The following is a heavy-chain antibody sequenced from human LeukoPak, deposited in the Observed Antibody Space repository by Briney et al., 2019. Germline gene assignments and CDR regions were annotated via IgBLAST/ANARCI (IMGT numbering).Heavy chain of an antibody. J-gene: IGHJ6*02. V-gene: IGHV3-7*01. D-gene: IGHD5-18*01. CDR2: IKQDGSEK. Sequence: AGGSLRLSCAASGFTFSSYWMSWVRQAPGKGLEWVANIKQDGSEKYYVDSVKGRFTISRDNAKNSLYLQMNSLRAEDTAVYYCARAGYSYGSRPPNYYYYYGMDVWGQGTTVTVSS. CDR1: GFTFSSYW. CDR3: ARAGYSYGSRPPNYYYYYGMDV.